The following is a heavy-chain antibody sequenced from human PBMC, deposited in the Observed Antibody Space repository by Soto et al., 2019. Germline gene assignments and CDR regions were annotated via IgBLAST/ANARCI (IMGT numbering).Heavy chain of an antibody. D-gene: IGHD3-3*01. CDR3: ARFAGVAPGDIGGWFDP. Sequence: GSLRLSGAASGFTFSDYYMSWIRQAPGKGLEWVSYISSSSSYTNYADSVKGRFTISRDNAKNSLYLQMKSLRAEDTAVYYCARFAGVAPGDIGGWFDPWGQGTLVTVYS. V-gene: IGHV3-11*06. J-gene: IGHJ5*02. CDR2: ISSSSSYT. CDR1: GFTFSDYY.